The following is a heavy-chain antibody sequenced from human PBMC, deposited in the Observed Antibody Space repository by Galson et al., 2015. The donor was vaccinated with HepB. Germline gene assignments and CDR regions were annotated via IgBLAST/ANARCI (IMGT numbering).Heavy chain of an antibody. CDR3: ARGLDYYDSSGSRRGANWFDP. CDR1: GGSFSGYY. CDR2: INHSGST. V-gene: IGHV4-34*01. Sequence: SETLSLTCAVYGGSFSGYYWSWIRQPPGKGLEWIGEINHSGSTNYNPSLKSRVTISVDTSKNQFSLKLSSVTAADTAVYYCARGLDYYDSSGSRRGANWFDPWGQGTLVTVSS. D-gene: IGHD3-22*01. J-gene: IGHJ5*02.